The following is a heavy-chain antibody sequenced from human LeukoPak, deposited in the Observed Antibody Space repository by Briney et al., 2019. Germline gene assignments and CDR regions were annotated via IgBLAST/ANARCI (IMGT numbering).Heavy chain of an antibody. J-gene: IGHJ6*04. CDR2: IKPKGDDT. CDR3: ARVDEGGHFSYYGMDA. Sequence: GASVKVSCEASGYSFNVYYIHWVRQAPGQGLEWMGWIKPKGDDTNYGQNFQGRVTMTRDTSISTAYMELSGLRSDDTAVYYCARVDEGGHFSYYGMDAWGEGTTVTVSS. CDR1: GYSFNVYY. V-gene: IGHV1-2*02. D-gene: IGHD3-16*01.